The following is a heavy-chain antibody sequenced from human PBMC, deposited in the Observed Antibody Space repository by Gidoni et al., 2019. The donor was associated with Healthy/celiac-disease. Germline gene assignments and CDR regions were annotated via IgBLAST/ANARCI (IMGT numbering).Heavy chain of an antibody. D-gene: IGHD4-17*01. CDR1: GGTFSSYA. Sequence: QVQLVQSGAAGKKPGSSVKVSCKASGGTFSSYAISWVRQAPGQGLEWMGGLIPIFGTANSAQKFQGRVTITADESTSTAYMELSSLRSEDTAVYYCAREVDYGDYEWLSWFDPWGQGTLVTVSS. CDR2: LIPIFGTA. CDR3: AREVDYGDYEWLSWFDP. J-gene: IGHJ5*02. V-gene: IGHV1-69*01.